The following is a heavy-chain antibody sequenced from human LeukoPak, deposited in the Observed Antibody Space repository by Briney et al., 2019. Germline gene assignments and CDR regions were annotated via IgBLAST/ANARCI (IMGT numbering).Heavy chain of an antibody. CDR3: ARARWLQFRWFGP. V-gene: IGHV4-34*01. J-gene: IGHJ5*02. CDR1: GGSFSGYY. CDR2: INHSGST. Sequence: SETLSHTCAVYGGSFSGYYSSWIRPPPGKGLEWIGEINHSGSTNYNPSLKSRVTISVDTSKNQFSLKLSSVTAADTAVYCCARARWLQFRWFGPWGQGTLVTVSS. D-gene: IGHD5-24*01.